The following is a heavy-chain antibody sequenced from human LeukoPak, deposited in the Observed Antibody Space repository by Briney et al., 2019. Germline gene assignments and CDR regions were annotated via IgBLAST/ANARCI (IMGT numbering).Heavy chain of an antibody. V-gene: IGHV1-2*02. D-gene: IGHD2-2*01. J-gene: IGHJ6*03. CDR3: ARGTFGRGIPAAIYSYYYYYYMDV. Sequence: GASVKVSCKASGYTFTSYGISWVRQAPGQGLEWMGWINPNSGGTNYAQKFQGRVTMTRDTSISTAYMELSRLRSDDTAVYYCARGTFGRGIPAAIYSYYYYYYMDVWGKGTTVTVSS. CDR1: GYTFTSYG. CDR2: INPNSGGT.